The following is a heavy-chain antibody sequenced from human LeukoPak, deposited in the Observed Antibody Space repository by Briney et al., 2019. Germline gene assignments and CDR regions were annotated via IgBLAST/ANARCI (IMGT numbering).Heavy chain of an antibody. CDR3: ARDLPRNRITMVRDDAFDI. CDR2: IYTSGST. V-gene: IGHV4-4*07. Sequence: SETLSLTRTVSGGSISSYYWSWIRQPAGKGLEWIGRIYTSGSTNYNPSLKSRVTMSVDTSKNQFSLKLSSVTAADTAVYYCARDLPRNRITMVRDDAFDIWGQGTMVTVSS. J-gene: IGHJ3*02. CDR1: GGSISSYY. D-gene: IGHD3-10*01.